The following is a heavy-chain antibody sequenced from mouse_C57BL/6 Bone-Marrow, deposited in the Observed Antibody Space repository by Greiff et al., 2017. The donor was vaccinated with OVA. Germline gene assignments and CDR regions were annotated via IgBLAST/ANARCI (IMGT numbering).Heavy chain of an antibody. CDR1: GYALSSSW. CDR2: IYPGDGDT. CDR3: ARNGYTRYFDV. Sequence: VQLQQSGPELVKPGASVKISCKASGYALSSSWMNWVKQRPGKGLEWIGRIYPGDGDTNYNGKFKGKATLTADKSSSTAYMQLSSLTSEDSAVYFCARNGYTRYFDVWGTGTTVTVSS. V-gene: IGHV1-82*01. D-gene: IGHD2-2*01. J-gene: IGHJ1*03.